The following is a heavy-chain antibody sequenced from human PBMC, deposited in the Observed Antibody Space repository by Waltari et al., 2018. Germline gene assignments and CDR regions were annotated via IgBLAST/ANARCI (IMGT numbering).Heavy chain of an antibody. D-gene: IGHD2-8*01. J-gene: IGHJ5*02. CDR1: GYRFTGYS. V-gene: IGHV1-2*06. Sequence: QVPLVQSGAEVTKPGAAVKVSCHASGYRFTGYSLHLPRQAPGQGLEWMGRIIPDSGVTKYAQNFQGRVTMTRDTSTNTAYMQLNSLTSDDTAVYYCARDNGVINLAGLPGWFAPWGQGTLVTVSS. CDR2: IIPDSGVT. CDR3: ARDNGVINLAGLPGWFAP.